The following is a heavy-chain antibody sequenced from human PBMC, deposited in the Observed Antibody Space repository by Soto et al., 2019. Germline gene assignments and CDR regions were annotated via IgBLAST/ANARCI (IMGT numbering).Heavy chain of an antibody. Sequence: GASVKVSCKASGGTFGSDAITWVRQAPGQGLEWVGRIIPIFGTTNYAQNLQGRVTISADKSTLTSYMELHSLTSDDTALYYCARDRTDSGYYTNWLDPWGQGTQVPVSS. CDR3: ARDRTDSGYYTNWLDP. J-gene: IGHJ5*02. CDR2: IIPIFGTT. D-gene: IGHD3-22*01. CDR1: GGTFGSDA. V-gene: IGHV1-69*06.